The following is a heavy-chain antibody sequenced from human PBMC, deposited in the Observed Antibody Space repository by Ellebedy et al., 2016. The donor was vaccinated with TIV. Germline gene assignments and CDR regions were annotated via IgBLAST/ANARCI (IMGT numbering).Heavy chain of an antibody. CDR1: GFTFSSHA. D-gene: IGHD3-10*01. V-gene: IGHV3-30-3*01. J-gene: IGHJ6*03. CDR3: ARGGSGSYYYYYYYMDV. Sequence: GGSLRLSXAASGFTFSSHAIHWVRQAPGKGLEWVAIISYDGSNKYYADSVKGRFTISRDNSKNTLFLQMNSLRAEDTAIYYCARGGSGSYYYYYYYMDVWGKGTTVTVSS. CDR2: ISYDGSNK.